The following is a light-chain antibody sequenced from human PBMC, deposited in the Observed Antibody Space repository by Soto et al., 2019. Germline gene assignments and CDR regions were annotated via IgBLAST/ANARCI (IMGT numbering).Light chain of an antibody. J-gene: IGLJ1*01. CDR1: TSDVGSYDY. CDR3: CSYAGDFYV. V-gene: IGLV2-11*01. CDR2: DVT. Sequence: QSALTQPRSVSGSPGQSVAISCTGTTSDVGSYDYVSWYQQHPGKAPELIIFDVTKRPSRVPDRFSGSKSGNTASLTISGLQAEDEADYFCCSYAGDFYVFGSGTKLTVL.